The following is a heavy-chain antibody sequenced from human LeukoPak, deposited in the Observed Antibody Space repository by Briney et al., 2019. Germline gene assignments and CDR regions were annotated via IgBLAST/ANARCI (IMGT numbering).Heavy chain of an antibody. CDR2: IYYSGST. J-gene: IGHJ6*03. CDR3: ARHRYYYYYMDV. CDR1: GGSISSYQ. Sequence: SETLSLTCTVSGGSISSYQWSWIRQPPGKGLEWIGNIYYSGSTYYNPSLKSRVTISVDTSKNQFSLKLSSVTAADTAVYYCARHRYYYYYMDVWGKGTTVTISS. V-gene: IGHV4-59*04.